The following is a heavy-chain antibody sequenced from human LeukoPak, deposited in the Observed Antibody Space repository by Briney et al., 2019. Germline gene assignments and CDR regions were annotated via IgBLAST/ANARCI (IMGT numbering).Heavy chain of an antibody. D-gene: IGHD5/OR15-5a*01. J-gene: IGHJ3*02. V-gene: IGHV3-64D*06. CDR3: VKDPRGGYTVYESAFDI. Sequence: GGSLRLSCSASGYHFSSYAMHWVRPAPGQGLEYVSAISSEGGRTYHADSMKGRFIISRDNSKNTLYLQMISVRADDTAVYYCVKDPRGGYTVYESAFDIWGQGTMVTVSS. CDR2: ISSEGGRT. CDR1: GYHFSSYA.